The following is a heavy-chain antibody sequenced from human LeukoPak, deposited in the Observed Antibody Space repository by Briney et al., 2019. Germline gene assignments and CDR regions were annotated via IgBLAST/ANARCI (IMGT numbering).Heavy chain of an antibody. CDR2: ISGSGGST. V-gene: IGHV3-23*01. J-gene: IGHJ4*02. CDR1: GFTFSSYA. CDR3: AKDVDILPLYYFDY. D-gene: IGHD5-12*01. Sequence: GGSLRLSCAAPGFTFSSYAMSWVRQAPGKGLEWVSAISGSGGSTYYADSVKGRFTISRDNSKNTLSLQMNSLRAEDTAVYYCAKDVDILPLYYFDYWGQGTLVTVSS.